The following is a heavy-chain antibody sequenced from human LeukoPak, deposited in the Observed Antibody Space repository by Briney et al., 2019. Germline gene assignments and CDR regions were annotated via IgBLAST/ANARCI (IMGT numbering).Heavy chain of an antibody. CDR2: IYYSGST. CDR3: ASTYCSGGSCYGNWFDP. D-gene: IGHD2-15*01. CDR1: GGSISSYY. J-gene: IGHJ5*02. Sequence: PSETLSLTCTVSGGSISSYYWSWIRQPPGKGLEWIGYIYYSGSTNYNPSLKSRVTISVDTSKNQFSLKLSSVTAADTAVYYCASTYCSGGSCYGNWFDPWGQGTLVTVSS. V-gene: IGHV4-59*01.